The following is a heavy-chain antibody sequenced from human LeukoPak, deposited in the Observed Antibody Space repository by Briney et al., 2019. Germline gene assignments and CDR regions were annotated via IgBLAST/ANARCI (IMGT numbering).Heavy chain of an antibody. CDR1: AVSINSGTHY. D-gene: IGHD3-10*01. CDR3: EKDGEYSLARGSISEGWFDR. CDR2: IYTSGST. V-gene: IGHV4-61*02. J-gene: IGHJ5*02. Sequence: PSENLSLTCTVSAVSINSGTHYRSWIRQPAGKVLEWIGRIYTSGSTNYNPSLKTRATISLDTSTNQFPLKLSSVDAADSAVYYCEKDGEYSLARGSISEGWFDRWGQGTLVTVSS.